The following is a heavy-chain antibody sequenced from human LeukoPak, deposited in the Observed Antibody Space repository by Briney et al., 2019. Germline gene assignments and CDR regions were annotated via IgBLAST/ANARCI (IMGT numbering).Heavy chain of an antibody. Sequence: GESLKISCKGSGYSFTTYWIGWVRQMPGKGLEWMGIIYPGDSETTYSPSFQGQVTISADKSISTAYLQWSSLKASDTAIYYCARRLSGATQDYWGQGTLVTVSS. D-gene: IGHD1-26*01. CDR3: ARRLSGATQDY. V-gene: IGHV5-51*01. J-gene: IGHJ4*02. CDR1: GYSFTTYW. CDR2: IYPGDSET.